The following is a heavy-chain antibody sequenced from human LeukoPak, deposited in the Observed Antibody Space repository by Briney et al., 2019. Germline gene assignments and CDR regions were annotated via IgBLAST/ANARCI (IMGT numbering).Heavy chain of an antibody. V-gene: IGHV4-61*08. CDR2: IQQSGST. Sequence: SETLSLTCTVSGGSVSSGDHYWSWIRQPPGKGPEYIGNIQQSGSTNYNPSLKSRVTISVDTSKNQFSLKLSSVTAADTAVYYCARVRRTGGSWVDYWGQGTLVTVSS. D-gene: IGHD2-15*01. J-gene: IGHJ4*02. CDR3: ARVRRTGGSWVDY. CDR1: GGSVSSGDHY.